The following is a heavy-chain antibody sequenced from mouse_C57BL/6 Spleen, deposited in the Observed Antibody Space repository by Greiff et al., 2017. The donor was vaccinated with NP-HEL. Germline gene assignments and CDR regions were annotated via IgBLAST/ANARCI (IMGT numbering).Heavy chain of an antibody. CDR2: IYPSDSET. J-gene: IGHJ4*01. D-gene: IGHD6-1*01. CDR3: ERDSSDYAMDY. V-gene: IGHV1-61*01. CDR1: GYTFTSYW. Sequence: QVQLQQPGAELVRPGSSVKLSCKASGYTFTSYWMDWVKQRPGQGLEWIGNIYPSDSETHYNQKFKDKATLTVDKSSSTAYMQLSSLTSEDSSVFSCERDSSDYAMDYGGQGTAVTVSS.